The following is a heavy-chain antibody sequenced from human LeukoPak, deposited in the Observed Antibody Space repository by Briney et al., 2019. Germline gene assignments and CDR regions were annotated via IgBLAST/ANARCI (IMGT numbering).Heavy chain of an antibody. CDR3: ARGRKYTSGYRVTELGSGYSDY. V-gene: IGHV4-34*01. CDR1: GGSFSGYY. CDR2: INHSGST. Sequence: SETLSLTCAVYGGSFSGYYWSWIRQPPGKGLEWVGEINHSGSTNYNPSLKSRVTISVDTYKNQFSLKLSSVTAADTAVYYCARGRKYTSGYRVTELGSGYSDYWGQGTLVTVSS. D-gene: IGHD5-18*01. J-gene: IGHJ4*02.